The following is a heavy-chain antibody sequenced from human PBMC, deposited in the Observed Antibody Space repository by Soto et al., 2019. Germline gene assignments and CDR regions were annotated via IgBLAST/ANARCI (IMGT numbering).Heavy chain of an antibody. V-gene: IGHV3-21*01. CDR2: ITSSSSYI. CDR3: ARETIAVAGTASYGMDV. CDR1: EFTFSSYT. Sequence: EGSLRLSCGASEFTFSSYTMNWVRQAPGKGLEWVSSITSSSSYIYYADSVKGRFTISRDNAKNSLYLQMNSLRAEDTAVYYCARETIAVAGTASYGMDVWGEGTTVTV. J-gene: IGHJ6*02. D-gene: IGHD6-19*01.